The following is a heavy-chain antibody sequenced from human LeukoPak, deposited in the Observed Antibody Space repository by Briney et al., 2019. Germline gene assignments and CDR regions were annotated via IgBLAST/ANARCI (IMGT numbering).Heavy chain of an antibody. CDR2: IYHSGST. V-gene: IGHV4-30-2*01. J-gene: IGHJ4*02. CDR3: ARLYSITWYYFDY. Sequence: SETLSLTCAVSGGSISSGGYSWSWIRQPPGKGLEWIGYIYHSGSTYYNPSLKSRVTISVDRSKNQFSLNLSSVTAADTAVYYCARLYSITWYYFDYWGQGTLVTVSS. CDR1: GGSISSGGYS. D-gene: IGHD6-13*01.